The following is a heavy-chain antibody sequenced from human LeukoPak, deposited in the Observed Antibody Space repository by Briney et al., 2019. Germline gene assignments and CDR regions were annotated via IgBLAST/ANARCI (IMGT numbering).Heavy chain of an antibody. J-gene: IGHJ6*03. V-gene: IGHV4-39*01. D-gene: IGHD5-12*01. CDR2: IYYSGST. Sequence: SETLSLTCTVSGGSISSSSYYWGWIRQPPGKGLEWIGSIYYSGSTYYNPSLKSRVTISVDTSKNQFSLKLSSVTAADTAVHYCALEGGYDYYYYYYMDVWGKGTTVTISS. CDR1: GGSISSSSYY. CDR3: ALEGGYDYYYYYYMDV.